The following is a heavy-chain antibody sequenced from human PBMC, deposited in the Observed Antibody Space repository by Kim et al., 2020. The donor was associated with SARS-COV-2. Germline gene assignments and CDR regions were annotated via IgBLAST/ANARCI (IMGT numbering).Heavy chain of an antibody. CDR1: GGSISNNY. V-gene: IGHV4-59*13. J-gene: IGHJ4*02. CDR3: ARGQTYYSK. CDR2: IYYSGST. Sequence: SETLSLTCTVSGGSISNNYWNWFRQPPGKGLEWIGYIYYSGSTNYNASLESRVTISVDTSKSQFSLKLSSVTAVDTAVYYCARGQTYYSKWGQGTLVIVS. D-gene: IGHD3-10*01.